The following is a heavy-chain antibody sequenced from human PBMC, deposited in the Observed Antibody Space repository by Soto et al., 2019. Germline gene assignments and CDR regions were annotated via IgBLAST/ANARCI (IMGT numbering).Heavy chain of an antibody. V-gene: IGHV4-34*01. J-gene: IGHJ6*02. CDR1: GGSISGYY. Sequence: SETLSLTCAVCGGSISGYYWCWIRHPQRKGLEWIGEINHSGSTNYNPSLKSRVTISVDTSKNQFSLKLSSVTAADTAVYYCARGSVLGGSYDHSYYGMDVWGQGTTVT. CDR3: ARGSVLGGSYDHSYYGMDV. D-gene: IGHD1-26*01. CDR2: INHSGST.